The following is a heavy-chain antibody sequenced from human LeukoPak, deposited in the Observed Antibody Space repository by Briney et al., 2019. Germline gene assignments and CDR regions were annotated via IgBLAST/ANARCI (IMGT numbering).Heavy chain of an antibody. CDR3: ARGTVVVVAATALSLSWFDP. D-gene: IGHD2-15*01. J-gene: IGHJ5*02. CDR1: GYTFTGYY. CDR2: INPNSGGT. Sequence: ASVKVSCKASGYTFTGYYMHWVRQAPGQGLEWMGWINPNSGGTNYAQKFQGRVTMTRDTSISTAYMELSRLRSDDTAVYYCARGTVVVVAATALSLSWFDPWGQGTLVTVSS. V-gene: IGHV1-2*02.